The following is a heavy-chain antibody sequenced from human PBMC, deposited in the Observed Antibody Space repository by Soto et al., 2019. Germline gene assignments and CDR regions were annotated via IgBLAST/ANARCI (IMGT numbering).Heavy chain of an antibody. CDR2: IIYNGGHQ. CDR1: GFDFRHYA. V-gene: IGHV3-30*04. CDR3: ARDRNCSGSSCRRGKEYYYYGMDV. Sequence: QERLVESGGGVVQPGRSLGLSCAASGFDFRHYAMNWVRQAPGKGLEWLAFIIYNGGHQNYADSVKGRFTIFRDNYKNTVYLQMNSLRPEDTAVYYCARDRNCSGSSCRRGKEYYYYGMDVWGQGTTVTVSS. D-gene: IGHD2-15*01. J-gene: IGHJ6*02.